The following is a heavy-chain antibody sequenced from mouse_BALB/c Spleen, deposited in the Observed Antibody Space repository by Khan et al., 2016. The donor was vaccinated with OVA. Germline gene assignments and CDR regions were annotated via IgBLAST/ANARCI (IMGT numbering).Heavy chain of an antibody. CDR3: ARDYGSRYWYLDV. V-gene: IGHV3-5*02. Sequence: EVQLVESGPGLVKPSQTVSLTCTVTGISITSGNYRWSWIRQFPGNKLEWIGNIYYSGTVTYNPSLTSRTTITRDTSKNQFFLEMNSLTAEDTATYYCARDYGSRYWYLDVWGAGTTVTVSS. CDR2: IYYSGTV. D-gene: IGHD1-1*01. J-gene: IGHJ1*01. CDR1: GISITSGNYR.